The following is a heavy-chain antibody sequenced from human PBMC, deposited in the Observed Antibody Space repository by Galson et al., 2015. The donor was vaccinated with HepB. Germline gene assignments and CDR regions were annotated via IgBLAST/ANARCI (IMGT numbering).Heavy chain of an antibody. CDR2: ISSSGSTI. V-gene: IGHV3-48*03. D-gene: IGHD1-7*01. CDR1: GFTFSSYE. J-gene: IGHJ4*02. Sequence: SLRLSCAASGFTFSSYEMNWVRQAPGKGLEWVSYISSSGSTIYYADSVKGRFTISRDNAKNSLYLQMNSLRAEDTAVYYCARYRNFRDYYFDYWGQGTLVTVSS. CDR3: ARYRNFRDYYFDY.